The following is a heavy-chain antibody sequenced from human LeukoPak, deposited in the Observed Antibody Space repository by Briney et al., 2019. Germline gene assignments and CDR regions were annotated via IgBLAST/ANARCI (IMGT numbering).Heavy chain of an antibody. D-gene: IGHD1-26*01. Sequence: EASVKVSCKASGYTFTGYYMHWVRQAPGQGLEWMGWINTTTGNPTYAQGFTGRFGFFVDTSVSTAYLQIGSLKAEDTAVYYCAREWELLVDYWGQGTLVTVSS. V-gene: IGHV7-4-1*01. CDR1: GYTFTGYY. CDR2: INTTTGNP. J-gene: IGHJ4*02. CDR3: AREWELLVDY.